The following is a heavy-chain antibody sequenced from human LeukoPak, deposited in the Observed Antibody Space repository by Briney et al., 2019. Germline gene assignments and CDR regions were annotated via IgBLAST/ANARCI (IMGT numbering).Heavy chain of an antibody. Sequence: PGGSLRLSCAASGFTFSSYSMNCVRQAPGKGLEWVSSISTSSNYIYYADSLKGRFTISRDNAKNSLYLQMNSLRAEDTAVYYCARDCSGGSCYSGSFDYWGQGTLVTVSS. D-gene: IGHD2-15*01. CDR2: ISTSSNYI. V-gene: IGHV3-21*01. CDR1: GFTFSSYS. J-gene: IGHJ4*02. CDR3: ARDCSGGSCYSGSFDY.